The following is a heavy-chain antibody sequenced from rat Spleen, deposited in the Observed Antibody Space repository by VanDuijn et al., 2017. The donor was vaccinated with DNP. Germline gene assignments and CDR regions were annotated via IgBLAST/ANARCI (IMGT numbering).Heavy chain of an antibody. Sequence: EVQLVESGGGPVQPGRSLKLSCLASGFIFSNYWMTWIRQAPGKGLEWVASILNIGGTTYYADSVKGRFTISRDDARSTLYLQMNSLRSEDTATYYCTRYNSGYYFDYWGQAVMVTVSS. J-gene: IGHJ2*01. D-gene: IGHD4-3*01. CDR2: ILNIGGTT. CDR1: GFIFSNYW. V-gene: IGHV5-31*01. CDR3: TRYNSGYYFDY.